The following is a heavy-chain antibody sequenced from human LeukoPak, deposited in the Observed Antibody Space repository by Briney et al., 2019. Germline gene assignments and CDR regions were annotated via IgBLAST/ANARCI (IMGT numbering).Heavy chain of an antibody. J-gene: IGHJ3*01. Sequence: ASVTLCCSASAYTFTHYNYSWEREAPGQGLEWMGWINPNSGDTNYAQKSQGRVTMTRDTSISTAYMELIRLISDDTAVYFCARDAGHDFWGQGTMVTVSS. D-gene: IGHD6-13*01. V-gene: IGHV1-2*02. CDR2: INPNSGDT. CDR3: ARDAGHDF. CDR1: AYTFTHYN.